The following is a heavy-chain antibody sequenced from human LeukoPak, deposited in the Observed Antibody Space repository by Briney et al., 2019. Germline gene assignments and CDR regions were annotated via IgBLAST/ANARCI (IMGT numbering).Heavy chain of an antibody. Sequence: PSETLSLTCAVSGGSISSSNWWSWVRQPPGKGLEWIGEIYHSGSTNYNPSLKSRVTISVDKSKNQFSLKLSSVTAADTAVYYCARQYSSSSKVFDYWGQGTLVTVSS. V-gene: IGHV4-4*02. D-gene: IGHD6-6*01. J-gene: IGHJ4*02. CDR2: IYHSGST. CDR3: ARQYSSSSKVFDY. CDR1: GGSISSSNW.